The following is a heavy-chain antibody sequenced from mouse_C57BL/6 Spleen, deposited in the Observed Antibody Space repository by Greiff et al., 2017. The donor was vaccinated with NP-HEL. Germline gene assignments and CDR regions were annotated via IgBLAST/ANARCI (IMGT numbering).Heavy chain of an antibody. V-gene: IGHV1-80*01. CDR2: IYPGDGDT. CDR1: GYAFSSYW. D-gene: IGHD2-4*01. CDR3: ARSYYDYVLYWYFDV. J-gene: IGHJ1*03. Sequence: QVQLQQSGAELVKPGASVKISCKASGYAFSSYWMNWVKQRPGKGLEWIGQIYPGDGDTNYNGKFKGKATLTADKSSSTAYMQLSSLTSEDSAVYFCARSYYDYVLYWYFDVWGTGTTVTVSS.